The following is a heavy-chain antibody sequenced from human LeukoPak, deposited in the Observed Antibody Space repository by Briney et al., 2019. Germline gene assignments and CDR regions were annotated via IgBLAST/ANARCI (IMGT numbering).Heavy chain of an antibody. D-gene: IGHD6-13*01. V-gene: IGHV6-1*01. CDR2: TYYRSKWYN. CDR1: GDSVSSNSAA. CDR3: VKGVAWDMAAAGPRFWYFDL. Sequence: SQTLSLTCAISGDSVSSNSAAWNWIRQSPSRGLEWLGRTYYRSKWYNDYAVSVKSRITINPDTSKNQFSLQLNSVTLEDTAVYYCVKGVAWDMAAAGPRFWYFDLWGRGTLVTVSS. J-gene: IGHJ2*01.